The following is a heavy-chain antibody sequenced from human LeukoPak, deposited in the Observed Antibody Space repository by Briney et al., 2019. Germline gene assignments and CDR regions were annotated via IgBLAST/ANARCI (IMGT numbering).Heavy chain of an antibody. J-gene: IGHJ4*02. D-gene: IGHD3-22*01. Sequence: GESLKISCQGSGYSFTTYWIGWVRQMPGKGLEWMGIIYPGDSDTRYSPSFQGQVTISADKSISTAYLQWSSLKASDTAMYYCATRYNYYDSSGYYYFDYWGQGTLVTVSS. CDR1: GYSFTTYW. CDR3: ATRYNYYDSSGYYYFDY. V-gene: IGHV5-51*01. CDR2: IYPGDSDT.